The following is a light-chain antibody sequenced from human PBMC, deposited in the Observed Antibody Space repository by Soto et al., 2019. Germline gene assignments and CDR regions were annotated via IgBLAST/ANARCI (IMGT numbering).Light chain of an antibody. Sequence: EIVLTQSQGTLSLSPGESATLSCSASQSVSSYLAWYQQKPGQAPRLLIYDASNRATGIPARFSGSGSGTDFTLTISSLEPEDFAVYYCQQRSNWPPITFGQGTRLEIK. CDR3: QQRSNWPPIT. CDR2: DAS. CDR1: QSVSSY. J-gene: IGKJ5*01. V-gene: IGKV3-11*01.